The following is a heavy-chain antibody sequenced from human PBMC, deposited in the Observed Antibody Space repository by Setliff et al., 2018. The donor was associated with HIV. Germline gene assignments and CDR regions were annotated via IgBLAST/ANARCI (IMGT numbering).Heavy chain of an antibody. CDR3: AKVALPLGSESDAFDI. J-gene: IGHJ3*02. Sequence: GGSLRLSCAVSGFTFSTYAMSWVRQAPGKGLEWVSTISAGGGSTYYADSVKGRFTISRDNSKNTLYLQMNSLRAEDTAVYYCAKVALPLGSESDAFDIWGQGTMVTVSS. CDR1: GFTFSTYA. V-gene: IGHV3-23*01. CDR2: ISAGGGST. D-gene: IGHD2-15*01.